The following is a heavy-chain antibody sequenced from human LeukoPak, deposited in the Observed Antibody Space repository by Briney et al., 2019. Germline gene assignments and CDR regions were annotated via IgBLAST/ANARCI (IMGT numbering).Heavy chain of an antibody. J-gene: IGHJ4*02. V-gene: IGHV4-59*08. CDR2: IYYSGST. CDR3: ARPRCSSGWCPFDY. D-gene: IGHD6-19*01. CDR1: GGSISSYY. Sequence: PSETLSLTCTVSGGSISSYYWSWIRQPPGKGLEWIGYIYYSGSTNYNPSLKSRVTISVDTSKNQFSLKLSSVTAADTAVYYRARPRCSSGWCPFDYWGQGTLVTVSS.